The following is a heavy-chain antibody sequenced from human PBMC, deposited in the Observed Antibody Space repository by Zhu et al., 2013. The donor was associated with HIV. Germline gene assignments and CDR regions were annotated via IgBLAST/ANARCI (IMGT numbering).Heavy chain of an antibody. CDR2: INPNSGGT. D-gene: IGHD2-21*01. CDR3: ARADRVVIDY. CDR1: GYTFTGSY. J-gene: IGHJ4*02. V-gene: IGHV1-2*02. Sequence: QVQLVQSGAEVKKPGASLKVSCKASGYTFTGSYIHWVRQAPGQRLEWMGWINPNSGGTNYAQKFQSRVTMTRDTSISTAYMELSRLKSDDTAVYYCARADRVVIDYWGQGTLVTVSS.